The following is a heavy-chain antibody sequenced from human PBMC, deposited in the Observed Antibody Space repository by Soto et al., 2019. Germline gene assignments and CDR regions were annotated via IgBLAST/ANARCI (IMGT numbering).Heavy chain of an antibody. CDR2: INDDGSTT. D-gene: IGHD5-12*01. J-gene: IGHJ4*02. Sequence: GGSLRLSCAASGFTFSNYYMHWVRQAPGKWLVWVSRINDDGSTTNYADSVKGRFTISRDNAKNTLYLQMNSLRTEDTAVYYCARDKSGPADYWGQGTLVTVSS. CDR1: GFTFSNYY. V-gene: IGHV3-74*01. CDR3: ARDKSGPADY.